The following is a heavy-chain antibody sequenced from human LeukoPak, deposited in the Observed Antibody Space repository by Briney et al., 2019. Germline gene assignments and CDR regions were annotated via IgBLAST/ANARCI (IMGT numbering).Heavy chain of an antibody. CDR3: AKDRPHMVRGVEDY. V-gene: IGHV3-9*01. J-gene: IGHJ4*02. Sequence: PGRSLRLSCAASGFTFDDYAMHWVRQAPGKGLEWVSGISWNSGSIGYADSVKGRFTISRDNSKNTLYLQMNSLRAEDTAVYYCAKDRPHMVRGVEDYWGQGTLVTVSS. D-gene: IGHD3-10*01. CDR1: GFTFDDYA. CDR2: ISWNSGSI.